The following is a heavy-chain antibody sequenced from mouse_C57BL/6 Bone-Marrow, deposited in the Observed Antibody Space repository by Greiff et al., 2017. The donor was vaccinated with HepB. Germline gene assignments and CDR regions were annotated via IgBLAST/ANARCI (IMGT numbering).Heavy chain of an antibody. D-gene: IGHD1-1*01. Sequence: VQRVESGAELVKPGASVKISCKASGYTFTDYYINWVKQRPGQGLEWIGKIGPGSGSTYYNEKFKGKATLTADKSSSTAYMQLSSLTSEDSAVYFCARGDYYGSSHEWYFDVWGTGTTVTVSS. CDR1: GYTFTDYY. CDR2: IGPGSGST. J-gene: IGHJ1*03. CDR3: ARGDYYGSSHEWYFDV. V-gene: IGHV1-77*01.